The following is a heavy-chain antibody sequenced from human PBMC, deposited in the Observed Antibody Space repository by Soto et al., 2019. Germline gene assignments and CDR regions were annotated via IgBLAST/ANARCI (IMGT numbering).Heavy chain of an antibody. J-gene: IGHJ2*01. CDR2: ISYDGDNI. CDR3: AKSWPTLATFSDFDL. CDR1: GFTFKNYA. Sequence: QVQLVESGGGVVQPGRSLRLSCAASGFTFKNYAMHWVRQAPGKGLEWVAVISYDGDNIYYADSVKDRFTIPRSDAGNTRYLKMTSLRAEDKAIYSCAKSWPTLATFSDFDLWGHGTLVTVSA. V-gene: IGHV3-30*18. D-gene: IGHD3-16*01.